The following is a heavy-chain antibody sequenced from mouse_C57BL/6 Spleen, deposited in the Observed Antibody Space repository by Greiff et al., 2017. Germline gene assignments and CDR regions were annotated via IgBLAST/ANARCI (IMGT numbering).Heavy chain of an antibody. Sequence: VQLKQSGAELVRPGASVKLSCTASGFNIQDDYMHWVKQRPEQGLEWIGWIDPENGDTEYASKFQGKATITADTSSNTAYLQLSSLTSEDTAVYYCTRRALGYFDVWGTGTTVTVSS. V-gene: IGHV14-4*01. J-gene: IGHJ1*03. CDR1: GFNIQDDY. CDR3: TRRALGYFDV. D-gene: IGHD3-3*01. CDR2: IDPENGDT.